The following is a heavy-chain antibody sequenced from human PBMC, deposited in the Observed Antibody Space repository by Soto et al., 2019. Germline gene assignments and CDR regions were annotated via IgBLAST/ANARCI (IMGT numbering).Heavy chain of an antibody. CDR3: ARDRVPPR. V-gene: IGHV1-3*01. D-gene: IGHD3-10*01. CDR2: INAGNGNT. J-gene: IGHJ4*02. CDR1: GYTFTSYA. Sequence: QVQLVQSGAEVKKPGASVKVSCKASGYTFTSYAIHWVRQAPGQRLEWMGWINAGNGNTKYSQKFQGRVTITRDTSASTAYMKLSSLRSEDTAVYYCARDRVPPRWGQGTLVTVSS.